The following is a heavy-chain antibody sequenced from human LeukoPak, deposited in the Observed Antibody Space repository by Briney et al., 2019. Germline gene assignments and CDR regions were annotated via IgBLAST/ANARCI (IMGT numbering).Heavy chain of an antibody. CDR2: INHSGST. Sequence: SETLSLTCTVSGGSISSYYWSWIRQPPGKGLEWIGEINHSGSTNYNPSLKSRVTISVDTSKNQFSLKLSSVTAADTAVYYCARGCIAAVPYYFDYWGQGTLVTVSS. CDR3: ARGCIAAVPYYFDY. J-gene: IGHJ4*02. CDR1: GGSISSYY. D-gene: IGHD6-13*01. V-gene: IGHV4-34*01.